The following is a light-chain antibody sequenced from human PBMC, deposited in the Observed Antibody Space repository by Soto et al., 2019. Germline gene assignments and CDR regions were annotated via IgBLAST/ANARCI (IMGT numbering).Light chain of an antibody. Sequence: IQMPQSPSSLSASVGDRVTITCRASQSISSWLAWYQQKPGKAPKLLIYDASSLESGVPSRFSGSGSGTEFTLTISSLQPDDFATYYCQQYNREWTFGQGTNVDIK. J-gene: IGKJ1*01. V-gene: IGKV1-5*01. CDR1: QSISSW. CDR2: DAS. CDR3: QQYNREWT.